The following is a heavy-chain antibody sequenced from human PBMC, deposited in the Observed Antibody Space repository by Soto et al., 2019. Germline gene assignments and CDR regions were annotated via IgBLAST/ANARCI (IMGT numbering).Heavy chain of an antibody. CDR3: TTDWGYGDPSFDY. CDR2: IKSKTDGGTT. D-gene: IGHD4-17*01. J-gene: IGHJ4*02. V-gene: IGHV3-15*01. CDR1: GFTFSNAW. Sequence: GGSLRLSCAASGFTFSNAWMSWVRQAPGKGLEWVGRIKSKTDGGTTDYAAPVKGRFTISRDDSKNTLYLQMNSLKTEDTAVYYCTTDWGYGDPSFDYWGQGTLVTVSS.